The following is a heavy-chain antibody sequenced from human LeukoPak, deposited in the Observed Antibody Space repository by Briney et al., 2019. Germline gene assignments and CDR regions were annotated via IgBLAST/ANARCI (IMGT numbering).Heavy chain of an antibody. J-gene: IGHJ4*02. CDR3: AKDVGRLERNPDY. CDR2: VSWNSGSV. Sequence: GGSLRFSCAASGFTFDDYAMHWVRQAPGKGLEWVSGVSWNSGSVGYADSVKGRFTISRDNAKNSLYLQMNSLRAEDTALYHCAKDVGRLERNPDYWGQGTLVTVSS. D-gene: IGHD1-1*01. CDR1: GFTFDDYA. V-gene: IGHV3-9*01.